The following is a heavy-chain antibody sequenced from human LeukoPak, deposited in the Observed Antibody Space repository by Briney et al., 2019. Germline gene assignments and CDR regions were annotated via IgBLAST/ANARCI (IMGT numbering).Heavy chain of an antibody. CDR2: IYYSGST. Sequence: PSETLSLTCTVSGGSISSSSYYWGWIRQLPGKGLEWIGSIYYSGSTYYNPSLKSRVTISVDTSKNQFSLKLSSVTAADTAVYYCARHWASGYDTPQAPPRFHYFDYWGQGTLVTVSS. V-gene: IGHV4-39*01. J-gene: IGHJ4*02. CDR1: GGSISSSSYY. CDR3: ARHWASGYDTPQAPPRFHYFDY. D-gene: IGHD5-12*01.